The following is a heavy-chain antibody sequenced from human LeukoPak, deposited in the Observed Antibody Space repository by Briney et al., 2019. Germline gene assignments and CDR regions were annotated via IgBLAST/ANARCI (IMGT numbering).Heavy chain of an antibody. Sequence: GGSLRLSCAASGFTFSNYWMTWVRQAPGKGLECVANIKSDGREKYYVDSVRGRFTISRDNAKNSLYLQMNSLRGDDTAVYYCARDPYLGDGDYWGQGTLVTVSS. D-gene: IGHD4-17*01. J-gene: IGHJ4*02. CDR3: ARDPYLGDGDY. CDR1: GFTFSNYW. CDR2: IKSDGREK. V-gene: IGHV3-7*03.